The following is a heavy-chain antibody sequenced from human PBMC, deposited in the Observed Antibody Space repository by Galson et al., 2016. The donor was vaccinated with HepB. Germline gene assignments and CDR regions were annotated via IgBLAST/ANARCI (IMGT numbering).Heavy chain of an antibody. J-gene: IGHJ6*03. Sequence: SETLSLTCTVSGGSISGSYYWAWIRQPPGKGLEWIASIYYSGTSYYKPSLTSRVTISVDTSKSQFSLKVRSVTAADTAVYYCARHAGTSYENYYMDVWGRGTTVTVSS. CDR3: ARHAGTSYENYYMDV. CDR1: GGSISGSYY. CDR2: IYYSGTS. D-gene: IGHD1-7*01. V-gene: IGHV4-39*01.